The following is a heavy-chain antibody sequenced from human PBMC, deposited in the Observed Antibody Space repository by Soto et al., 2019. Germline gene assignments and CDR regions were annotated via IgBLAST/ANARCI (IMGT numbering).Heavy chain of an antibody. CDR2: ISYDGSNK. CDR1: GFTFSRYG. CDR3: VRDFLLCFGDPTIY. V-gene: IGHV3-30*03. D-gene: IGHD3-10*01. J-gene: IGHJ4*02. Sequence: QVQLVESGGGVVQPGRSLRLSCAASGFTFSRYGMHWVRQASGKGLEWVAVISYDGSNKYYADSVKGRFTISRDNSKNTLYLQMNSLRADDTAAYYCVRDFLLCFGDPTIYWGQGTLVTVSS.